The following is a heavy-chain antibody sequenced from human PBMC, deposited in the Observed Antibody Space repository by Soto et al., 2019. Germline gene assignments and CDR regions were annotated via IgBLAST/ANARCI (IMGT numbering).Heavy chain of an antibody. D-gene: IGHD3-9*01. V-gene: IGHV1-69*13. CDR1: GGSFGNSA. J-gene: IGHJ4*02. CDR2: LIPVYRTL. Sequence: SVKVSCKASGGSFGNSAINWVRQTPGQGLEGLGGLIPVYRTLNYAQKFQGRVTITADESTGTAYMTLSSLASDDTAGYYCATAVICTGYFSVDSWGQGTRVTVSS. CDR3: ATAVICTGYFSVDS.